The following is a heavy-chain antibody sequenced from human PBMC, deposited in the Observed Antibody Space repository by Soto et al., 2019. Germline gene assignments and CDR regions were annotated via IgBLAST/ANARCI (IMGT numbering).Heavy chain of an antibody. Sequence: QVQLQESGPGLVKPSQTLSLTCTVSGGSISSGDYYWGWIRQPPGKGLEWIGYIYYSGSTYYNPSLKSRVTISVDTSKNQFSLKLSSVTAADTAVYYCAREGISTKNWFDPWGQGTLVTVSS. D-gene: IGHD1-1*01. CDR3: AREGISTKNWFDP. CDR2: IYYSGST. CDR1: GGSISSGDYY. V-gene: IGHV4-30-4*01. J-gene: IGHJ5*02.